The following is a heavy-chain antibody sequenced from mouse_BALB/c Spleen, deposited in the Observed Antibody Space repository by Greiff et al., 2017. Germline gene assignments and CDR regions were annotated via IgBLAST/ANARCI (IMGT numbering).Heavy chain of an antibody. CDR2: IYPGNSDT. D-gene: IGHD2-5*01. CDR1: GYSFTSYW. V-gene: IGHV1-5*01. J-gene: IGHJ3*01. Sequence: VQLQQSGTVLVRPGASVKMSCTASGYSFTSYWMHWVQQRPGQGLEWIGAIYPGNSDTSYNQKFKGKAKLTAVTSASTAYMELSSLTNEDSAVYYCTVSNFSTGGWFAYWGQGTLVTVSA. CDR3: TVSNFSTGGWFAY.